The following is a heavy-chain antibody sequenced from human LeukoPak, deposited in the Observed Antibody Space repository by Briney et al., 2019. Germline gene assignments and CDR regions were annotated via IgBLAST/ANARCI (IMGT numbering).Heavy chain of an antibody. V-gene: IGHV4-34*01. CDR1: GGSISSYY. Sequence: SETLSLTCTVSGGSISSYYWSWIRQPPGKGLEWIGEINHSGSTNYNPSLKSRVTISVDTSKNQFSLKLSSVTAADTAVYYCARRAGPDYVWGSYRSQYNWFDPWGQGTLVTVSS. J-gene: IGHJ5*02. CDR3: ARRAGPDYVWGSYRSQYNWFDP. CDR2: INHSGST. D-gene: IGHD3-16*02.